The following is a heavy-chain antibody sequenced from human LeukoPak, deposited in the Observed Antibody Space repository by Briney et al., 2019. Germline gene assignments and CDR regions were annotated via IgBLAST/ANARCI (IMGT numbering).Heavy chain of an antibody. Sequence: PSETLSLTCTVSGGSISSSSYYWGWIRQPPGKGLEWIGSIYYSGSTYHNPSLKSRVTISVDTSKNQFSLKLSSVTAADTAVYYCASKGATYSSSWYYFDYWGRGTLVTVSS. J-gene: IGHJ4*02. CDR1: GGSISSSSYY. V-gene: IGHV4-39*01. D-gene: IGHD6-13*01. CDR2: IYYSGST. CDR3: ASKGATYSSSWYYFDY.